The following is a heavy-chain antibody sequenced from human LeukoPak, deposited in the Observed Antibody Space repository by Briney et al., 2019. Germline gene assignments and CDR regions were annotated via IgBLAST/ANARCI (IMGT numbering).Heavy chain of an antibody. Sequence: LSGGSLRLSCAASGFTFSSYAMSWVRQAPGKGLEWVSAISGSGGSTYYADSVKGRFTISRDNSKNTLYLQMNSLRAEDTAVHYCANYCGGDCYSLGYWGQGTLVTVSS. CDR2: ISGSGGST. V-gene: IGHV3-23*01. D-gene: IGHD2-21*02. CDR3: ANYCGGDCYSLGY. CDR1: GFTFSSYA. J-gene: IGHJ4*02.